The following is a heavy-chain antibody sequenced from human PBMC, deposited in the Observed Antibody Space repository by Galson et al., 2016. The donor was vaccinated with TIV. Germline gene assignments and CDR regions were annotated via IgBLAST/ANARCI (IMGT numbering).Heavy chain of an antibody. Sequence: SVKVSCKVSGKPLSELSMHWVRQAPGQGLEWMGWINGNSGDTTYAQMFEDRVSMTTDRSLNTAYMELSSLRSDDTAVYYCTRGLVLLEWLLYEDLWGQGTLVTVSS. V-gene: IGHV1-2*02. CDR3: TRGLVLLEWLLYEDL. CDR1: GKPLSELS. CDR2: INGNSGDT. D-gene: IGHD3-3*01. J-gene: IGHJ5*02.